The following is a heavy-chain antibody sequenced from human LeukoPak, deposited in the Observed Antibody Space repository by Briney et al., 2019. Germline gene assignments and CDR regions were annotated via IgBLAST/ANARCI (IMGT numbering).Heavy chain of an antibody. CDR3: ARLGDPYYYDSSGYYWFDP. CDR1: GYSFTSYW. D-gene: IGHD3-22*01. J-gene: IGHJ5*02. Sequence: GESLKISCKGSGYSFTSYWIGWVRQMPGKGLEWMGIIYPGDSDTSYSPSFQGQVTISADKSISTAYLQWSSLKASDTAMYYCARLGDPYYYDSSGYYWFDPWGQGTLVTVSS. CDR2: IYPGDSDT. V-gene: IGHV5-51*01.